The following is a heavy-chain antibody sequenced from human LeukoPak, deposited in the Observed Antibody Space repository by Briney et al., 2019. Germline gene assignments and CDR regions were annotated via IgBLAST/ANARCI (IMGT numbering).Heavy chain of an antibody. CDR3: AKRKWSQGEAY. D-gene: IGHD2-15*01. Sequence: GGSLRLSCAASGFTYDDYAMHWVRQAPGKGLEWVSAISGSGGSTYYADSVKGRFTISRDNSKNTLYLQMNSLRAEDTAVYYCAKRKWSQGEAYWGQGTLVTVSS. J-gene: IGHJ4*02. V-gene: IGHV3-23*01. CDR1: GFTYDDYA. CDR2: ISGSGGST.